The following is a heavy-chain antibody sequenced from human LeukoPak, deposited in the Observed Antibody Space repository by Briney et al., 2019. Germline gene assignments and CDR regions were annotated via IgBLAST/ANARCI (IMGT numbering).Heavy chain of an antibody. Sequence: PGGSLRLSCAASGFTFSSYAISWVRQAPGQGLEWMGRIIPILGIANYAQKFQGRVTITADKSTSTAYMELSSLRSEDTAVYYCARGPDIVVLNNAFDIWGQGTMVTVSS. CDR1: GFTFSSYA. D-gene: IGHD2-2*01. V-gene: IGHV1-69*04. CDR3: ARGPDIVVLNNAFDI. CDR2: IIPILGIA. J-gene: IGHJ3*02.